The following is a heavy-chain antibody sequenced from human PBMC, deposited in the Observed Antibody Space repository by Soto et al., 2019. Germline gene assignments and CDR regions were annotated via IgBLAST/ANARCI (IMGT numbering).Heavy chain of an antibody. CDR3: ARVWERTVTTRNYFYGMDV. CDR1: GFTFYSYA. V-gene: IGHV3-23*01. D-gene: IGHD4-17*01. Sequence: EVQLLESGGGLVQPGGSLTLSCAASGFTFYSYAMTWVRQAPGKGLEWVSTISGSGGSTYIADSVKGRFTISRDNSKNTLYLQRNSLRAEDTAVYSCARVWERTVTTRNYFYGMDVWGQGTTVTVSS. CDR2: ISGSGGST. J-gene: IGHJ6*02.